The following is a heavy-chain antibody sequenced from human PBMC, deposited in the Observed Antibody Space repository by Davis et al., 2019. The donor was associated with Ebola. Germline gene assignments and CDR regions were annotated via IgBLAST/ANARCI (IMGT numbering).Heavy chain of an antibody. CDR3: ASAGANTYALGY. Sequence: PGGSLRLSCAASGFTFSDYVMSWVRQAPGKGLEWVSAISGSGGNTYYADSVKGRFTISRDNAKNTLYLQMNSLRAEDTAVYYCASAGANTYALGYWGQGTLVTVSS. CDR2: ISGSGGNT. V-gene: IGHV3-23*01. J-gene: IGHJ4*02. D-gene: IGHD3-16*01. CDR1: GFTFSDYV.